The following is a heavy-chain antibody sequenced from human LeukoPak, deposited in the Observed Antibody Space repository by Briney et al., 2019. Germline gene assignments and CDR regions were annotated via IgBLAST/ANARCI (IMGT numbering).Heavy chain of an antibody. Sequence: GASVKVSCKASGYIFTGYYIHWVRQAPGQGLEWMGWINPNTGDTYYAQNFQGRVTMTRDTSISTAYMDLSRLGSDDTAVYYCATCGSRRSSSCYFDYWGQGTLVTVSS. CDR3: ATCGSRRSSSCYFDY. CDR2: INPNTGDT. CDR1: GYIFTGYY. J-gene: IGHJ4*02. V-gene: IGHV1-2*02. D-gene: IGHD6-19*01.